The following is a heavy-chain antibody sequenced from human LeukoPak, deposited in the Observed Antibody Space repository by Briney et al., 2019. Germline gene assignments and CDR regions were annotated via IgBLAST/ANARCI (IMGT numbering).Heavy chain of an antibody. V-gene: IGHV3-9*01. CDR1: GVTFDDYA. CDR2: ISWNSGSI. J-gene: IGHJ3*02. D-gene: IGHD1-26*01. Sequence: GGSLRLSCAASGVTFDDYAMHWVRQAPGKGLEWVSGISWNSGSIGYADSVKGRFTISRDNAKNSLYLQMNSLRAEDTALYYCAKYVATEGWELYGAFDIWGQGTMVTVSS. CDR3: AKYVATEGWELYGAFDI.